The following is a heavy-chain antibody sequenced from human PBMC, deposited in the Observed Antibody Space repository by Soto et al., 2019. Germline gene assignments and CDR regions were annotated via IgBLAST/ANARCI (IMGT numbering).Heavy chain of an antibody. CDR2: LLSDGRT. Sequence: EVQLVESGGDFIQPGGSLRLSCAVSGITVSSNYMTWVRQAPGKGLEWVSLLLSDGRTQYAESVKGRFTISRDDFKNTLYLQMNSLRSEDTAVYYCARTYGAGSYFSDFWGQGTLVTVSS. CDR1: GITVSSNY. CDR3: ARTYGAGSYFSDF. D-gene: IGHD3-10*01. V-gene: IGHV3-53*01. J-gene: IGHJ4*02.